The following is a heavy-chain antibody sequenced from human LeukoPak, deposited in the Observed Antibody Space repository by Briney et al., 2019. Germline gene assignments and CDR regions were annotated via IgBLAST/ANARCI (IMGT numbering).Heavy chain of an antibody. J-gene: IGHJ4*02. Sequence: SVKASCKASGGTFSSYAISWVRQAPGQGLEWMGGIIPIFGTANYAQKFQGRVTITADESTSTAYMELSSLRSEDTAVYYCARVDDGSGSYEDYWGQGTLVTVSS. V-gene: IGHV1-69*13. CDR2: IIPIFGTA. CDR3: ARVDDGSGSYEDY. D-gene: IGHD3-10*01. CDR1: GGTFSSYA.